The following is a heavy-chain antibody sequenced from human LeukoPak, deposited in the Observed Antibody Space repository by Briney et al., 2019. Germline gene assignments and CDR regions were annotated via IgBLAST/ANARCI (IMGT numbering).Heavy chain of an antibody. J-gene: IGHJ4*02. CDR1: GYTFKTYG. Sequence: EASVKVSCKASGYTFKTYGISWVRQAPGQGLKWLGWISPYNGNTNYAQRLQDRVTMTTDTSTNTAYMELRSLRSDDTAVYYCSRDLGQYELLLPLDFWGQGTLVTVSS. CDR2: ISPYNGNT. CDR3: SRDLGQYELLLPLDF. V-gene: IGHV1-18*01. D-gene: IGHD2-15*01.